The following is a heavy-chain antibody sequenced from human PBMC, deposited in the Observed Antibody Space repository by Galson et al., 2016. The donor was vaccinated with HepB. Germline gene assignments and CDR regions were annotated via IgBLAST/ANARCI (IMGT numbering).Heavy chain of an antibody. CDR3: ARAIISAAGMFYYFDL. Sequence: SVKVSCKASGGPFSAYGIAWVRRAPGRAPGQGLEWIGGIIPIFGTPTYAPKFQDRVTLTADASTGTVHMELSSLTPDDTTMYYCARAIISAAGMFYYFDLWGPGTLVTVSS. D-gene: IGHD6-13*01. CDR1: GGPFSAYG. CDR2: IIPIFGTP. J-gene: IGHJ4*02. V-gene: IGHV1-69*13.